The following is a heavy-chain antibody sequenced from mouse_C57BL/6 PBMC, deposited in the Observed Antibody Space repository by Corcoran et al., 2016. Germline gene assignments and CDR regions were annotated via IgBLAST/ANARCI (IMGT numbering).Heavy chain of an antibody. CDR3: ARGDDYEGNWYFDV. CDR1: GYTFTDYY. CDR2: INPNNGGT. Sequence: EVQLQQSGPELVKPGASVKISCKASGYTFTDYYMNWVKQSHGKSLEWIGDINPNNGGTSYNQKFKGKATLTVDKSSSTAYMELRSLTSEDSAVYYCARGDDYEGNWYFDVWGTGTTVTVSS. V-gene: IGHV1-26*01. J-gene: IGHJ1*03. D-gene: IGHD2-4*01.